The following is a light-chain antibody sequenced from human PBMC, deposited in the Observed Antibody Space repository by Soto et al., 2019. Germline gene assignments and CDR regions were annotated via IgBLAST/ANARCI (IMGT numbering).Light chain of an antibody. V-gene: IGLV2-14*01. J-gene: IGLJ3*02. Sequence: QSALTQPASVSGSPGQSIAISCTGTSSDVGSYNYVSWYQHHPGKAPKLIIFEVTYRASGVSNRFSGSKSGNTASLTISGLQAEDEADYYCSSYTTSTTWVFGGGTKLTVL. CDR3: SSYTTSTTWV. CDR2: EVT. CDR1: SSDVGSYNY.